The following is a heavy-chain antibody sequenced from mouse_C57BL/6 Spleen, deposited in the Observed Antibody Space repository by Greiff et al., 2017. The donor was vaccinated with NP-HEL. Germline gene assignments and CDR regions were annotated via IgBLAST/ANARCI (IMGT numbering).Heavy chain of an antibody. V-gene: IGHV3-6*01. CDR3: ARWDDYDGWFAY. J-gene: IGHJ3*01. Sequence: EVQLQESGPGLVKPSQSLSLTCSVTGYSITSGYYWNWIRQFPGNKLEWMGYISYDGSNNYNPSLKNRISITRDTSKNQFFLKLNSVTTEDTATYYCARWDDYDGWFAYWGQGTLVTVSA. D-gene: IGHD2-4*01. CDR2: ISYDGSN. CDR1: GYSITSGYY.